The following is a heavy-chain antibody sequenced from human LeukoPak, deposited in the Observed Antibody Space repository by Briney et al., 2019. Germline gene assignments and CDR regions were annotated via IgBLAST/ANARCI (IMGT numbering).Heavy chain of an antibody. V-gene: IGHV4-31*11. J-gene: IGHJ5*02. CDR3: ARDTGPRYGDNGGRFDP. CDR2: IYCSGST. CDR1: GGSFRGYY. D-gene: IGHD4-17*01. Sequence: TSETLSLTCAVYGGSFRGYYWSWIRQHPGKGLEWIGYIYCSGSTYYNPSLKSRVTISVDTSKNQFSLKLSSVTAADTAVYYCARDTGPRYGDNGGRFDPWGQGTLVTVSS.